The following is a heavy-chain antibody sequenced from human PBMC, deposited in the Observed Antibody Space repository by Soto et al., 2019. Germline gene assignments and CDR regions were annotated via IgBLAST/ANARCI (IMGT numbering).Heavy chain of an antibody. CDR3: ARRPSLGYSNYYFDY. CDR1: GGSISSYY. Sequence: SETLSLTCTVSGGSISSYYWSWIRQPPGKGLEWIGYIYYSGSTNYNPSLKSRVTISVDTSKNQFSLKLSSVTAADTAVYYCARRPSLGYSNYYFDYWGQGTLVTVSS. J-gene: IGHJ4*02. CDR2: IYYSGST. V-gene: IGHV4-59*08. D-gene: IGHD4-4*01.